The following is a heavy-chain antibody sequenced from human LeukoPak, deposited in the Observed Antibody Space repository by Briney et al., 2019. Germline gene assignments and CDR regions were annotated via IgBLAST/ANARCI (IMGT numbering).Heavy chain of an antibody. CDR1: GGTFSSYA. J-gene: IGHJ4*02. CDR2: IIPIFGTA. D-gene: IGHD4-23*01. CDR3: ARDHDYGGNSPLGY. V-gene: IGHV1-69*06. Sequence: SVKVSCKASGGTFSSYAISWVRQAPGQGLEWMGGIIPIFGTANYAQKFQGRVTITADKSTSTAYMELSSPRSEDTAVYYCARDHDYGGNSPLGYWGQGTLVTVSS.